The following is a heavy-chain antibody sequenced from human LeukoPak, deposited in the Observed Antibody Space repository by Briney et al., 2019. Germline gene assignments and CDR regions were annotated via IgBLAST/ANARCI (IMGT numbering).Heavy chain of an antibody. CDR1: GGSLSSYY. V-gene: IGHV4-59*01. CDR2: MFYTGST. Sequence: SETLSLTCSVSGGSLSSYYWSWIRQPPGKGLEWIEYMFYTGSTRYNPSLKSRVTISVDTSKNQFSLKLSSVTAADTAVYYCARDVYCGGDCSYFDSWGQGTLVVVSS. CDR3: ARDVYCGGDCSYFDS. D-gene: IGHD2-21*02. J-gene: IGHJ4*02.